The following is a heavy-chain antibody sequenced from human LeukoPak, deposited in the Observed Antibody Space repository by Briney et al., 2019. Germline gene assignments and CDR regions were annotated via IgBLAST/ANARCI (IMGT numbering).Heavy chain of an antibody. CDR3: ARSIPGSYYNRGMDV. Sequence: SETLSLTCTVSGGSISSYYWSWIRQPPGKGLEWIGYIYYSGSTNYNPSLKSRVTISVDTSKNQFSLKLSSVTAADTAVYYCARSIPGSYYNRGMDVWGQGTTVIVSS. J-gene: IGHJ6*02. D-gene: IGHD3-10*01. CDR1: GGSISSYY. CDR2: IYYSGST. V-gene: IGHV4-59*08.